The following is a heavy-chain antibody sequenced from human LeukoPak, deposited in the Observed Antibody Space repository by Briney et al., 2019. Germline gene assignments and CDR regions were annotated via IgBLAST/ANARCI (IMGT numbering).Heavy chain of an antibody. CDR1: GFTVSSNY. CDR2: IYSGGST. D-gene: IGHD3-9*01. J-gene: IGHJ6*02. Sequence: GGSLRLSCAASGFTVSSNYMSWVRQAPGKGLEWVSVIYSGGSTYYADSVKGRFTISRHNSKNTLYLQMNSLRAEDTAVYYCARHYDILTGPRPYGMDVWGQGTTVTVSS. CDR3: ARHYDILTGPRPYGMDV. V-gene: IGHV3-53*04.